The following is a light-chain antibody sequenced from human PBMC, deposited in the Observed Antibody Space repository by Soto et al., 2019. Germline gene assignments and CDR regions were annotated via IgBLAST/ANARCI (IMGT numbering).Light chain of an antibody. V-gene: IGKV1-27*01. CDR1: QGIIDY. J-gene: IGKJ1*01. Sequence: DIQMTQSPSSLSASVGDTVTITCRASQGIIDYLAWYQQRPGKVPKLLIYAASTLQTGVPSRFSGSGAGTDFTPTISSLQPEDVGTYYCQKYDTAPQPFGQGTRVEIK. CDR3: QKYDTAPQP. CDR2: AAS.